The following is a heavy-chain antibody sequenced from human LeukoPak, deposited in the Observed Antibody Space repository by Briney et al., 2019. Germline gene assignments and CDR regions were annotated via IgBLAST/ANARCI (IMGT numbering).Heavy chain of an antibody. J-gene: IGHJ4*02. Sequence: SETLSLTCGVSGGSLNEYYWTWLRQLPGKGLEWIGEINHSGSTNYNPSLKSRLTISVDTSKNHFSLKLDSLTAADTAVYYCARHKGYSRSSGVDYWGQGTLVTVSS. D-gene: IGHD6-6*01. CDR3: ARHKGYSRSSGVDY. CDR1: GGSLNEYY. CDR2: INHSGST. V-gene: IGHV4-34*01.